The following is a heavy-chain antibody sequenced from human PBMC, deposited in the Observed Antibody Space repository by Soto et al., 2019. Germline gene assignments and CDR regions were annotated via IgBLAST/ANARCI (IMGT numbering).Heavy chain of an antibody. Sequence: QVQLVQSGAEVKKPGSSVKVSCKASGGTFSSYAISWVRQAPGQGLEWMGGIIPIFGTANYAQKFQGRVTITADESTGTAYMGLSSLRSEDTAVYYCARVLAYSSGLPRAYYYYYGMDVWGQGTTVTVSS. V-gene: IGHV1-69*12. CDR1: GGTFSSYA. CDR2: IIPIFGTA. J-gene: IGHJ6*02. CDR3: ARVLAYSSGLPRAYYYYYGMDV. D-gene: IGHD6-19*01.